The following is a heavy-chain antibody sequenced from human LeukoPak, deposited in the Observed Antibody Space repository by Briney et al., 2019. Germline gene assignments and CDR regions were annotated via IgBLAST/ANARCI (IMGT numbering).Heavy chain of an antibody. D-gene: IGHD2-21*02. J-gene: IGHJ3*02. CDR2: INHSGST. CDR1: GGSFSAYY. CDR3: ARGGYCGGDCYENDAFDI. Sequence: SGTLSLTCAVYGGSFSAYYWSWIRQPPGKGLEWIGEINHSGSTNYNPSLKSRVTISLDTSKNQFSLKLSSVTAADTAVYYCARGGYCGGDCYENDAFDIWGQGTMVTVSS. V-gene: IGHV4-34*01.